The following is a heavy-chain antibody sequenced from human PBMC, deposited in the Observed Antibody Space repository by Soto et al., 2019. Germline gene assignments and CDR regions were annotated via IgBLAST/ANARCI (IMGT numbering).Heavy chain of an antibody. V-gene: IGHV1-46*01. J-gene: IGHJ6*02. CDR2: INPSGGST. CDR1: GYTFTSYY. CDR3: ARAHVPSYYYYSGMAV. D-gene: IGHD6-6*01. Sequence: ASVKVSCTASGYTFTSYYMHWVRQAPGQGLEWMGIINPSGGSTSYAQKFQGRVTMTRDTSTSTVYMELSSLRSEDTVVYYCARAHVPSYYYYSGMAVWGQGTTVTVS.